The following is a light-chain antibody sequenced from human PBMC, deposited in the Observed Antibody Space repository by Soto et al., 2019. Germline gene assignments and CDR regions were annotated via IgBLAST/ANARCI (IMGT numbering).Light chain of an antibody. CDR1: QSVSYN. V-gene: IGKV3-15*01. CDR2: GAF. Sequence: EIVMTQSPATLSVCPGERATLSCRASQSVSYNLAWYQQKPGQGPRLLIYGAFTRATGIPARFSGSGSGTEFTLTISSLQSEDFGVYYCQQYKNWPPLTFGGGTKVEIK. CDR3: QQYKNWPPLT. J-gene: IGKJ4*01.